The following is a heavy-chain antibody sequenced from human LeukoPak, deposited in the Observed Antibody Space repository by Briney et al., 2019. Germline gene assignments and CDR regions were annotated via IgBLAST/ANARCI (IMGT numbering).Heavy chain of an antibody. V-gene: IGHV4-59*01. J-gene: IGHJ6*03. Sequence: SETLSLTCTVSGGSISSYYWSWIRQPPGKGLEWIGYIYYSGSTNYNPSLKSRVTISVDTSKNQFSLKLSSVTAADTAVYYCARASPVPAAISGLGVWYMDVWGKGTTVTIS. D-gene: IGHD2-2*01. CDR3: ARASPVPAAISGLGVWYMDV. CDR2: IYYSGST. CDR1: GGSISSYY.